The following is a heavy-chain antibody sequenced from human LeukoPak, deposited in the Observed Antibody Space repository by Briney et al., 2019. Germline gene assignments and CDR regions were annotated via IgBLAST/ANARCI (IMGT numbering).Heavy chain of an antibody. J-gene: IGHJ6*02. CDR2: ISYDGSNK. CDR3: AKSDTAMALYYYYGMDV. V-gene: IGHV3-30*18. CDR1: GFTFSSYG. Sequence: GGSLRLSCAASGFTFSSYGMHWVRQAPGKGLEWVAVISYDGSNKYYADSVKGRFTISRDNSKNTLYLQMNSLRAEDTAVYYCAKSDTAMALYYYYGMDVWGQGTTVTVSS. D-gene: IGHD5-18*01.